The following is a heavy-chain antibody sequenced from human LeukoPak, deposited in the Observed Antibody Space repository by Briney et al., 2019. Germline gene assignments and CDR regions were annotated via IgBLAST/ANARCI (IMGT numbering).Heavy chain of an antibody. J-gene: IGHJ3*02. CDR2: IHYTGST. D-gene: IGHD3-10*02. V-gene: IGHV4-59*12. CDR1: GGSISSYY. CDR3: ARGYYDRGAFDI. Sequence: SETLSLTCTVSGGSISSYYWSWIRQPPGKGLEWIGYIHYTGSTNYNPSLKSRVTISVDTSKNQFSLKLSSVTAADTAVYYCARGYYDRGAFDIWGQGTMVTVSS.